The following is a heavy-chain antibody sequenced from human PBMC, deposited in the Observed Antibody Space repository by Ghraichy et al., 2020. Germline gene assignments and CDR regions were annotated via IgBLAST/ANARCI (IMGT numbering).Heavy chain of an antibody. CDR1: GFTFDDYT. D-gene: IGHD2-2*01. V-gene: IGHV3-43*01. CDR2: ISWDGGST. Sequence: GGSLRLSCAASGFTFDDYTMHWVRQAPGKGLEWVSLISWDGGSTYYADSVKGRFTISRDNSKNSLYLQMNSLRTEDTALYYCANGDCSSTSCYPVAFDIWGKETMVTVSS. CDR3: ANGDCSSTSCYPVAFDI. J-gene: IGHJ3*02.